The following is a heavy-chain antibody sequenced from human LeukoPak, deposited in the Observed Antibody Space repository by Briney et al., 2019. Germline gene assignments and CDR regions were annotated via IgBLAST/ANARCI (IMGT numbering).Heavy chain of an antibody. D-gene: IGHD3-10*01. CDR1: GGSISSGGYY. Sequence: PSETLSLTCTVSGGSISSGGYYWSWIRQHPGKGLEWIGYIYYSGSTYYNPSLKSRVTISVDTSKNQFSLKLSSVTAADTAVYYCARAPGDTYGSVGDFDYWGQGTLVTVSS. V-gene: IGHV4-31*03. CDR3: ARAPGDTYGSVGDFDY. CDR2: IYYSGST. J-gene: IGHJ4*02.